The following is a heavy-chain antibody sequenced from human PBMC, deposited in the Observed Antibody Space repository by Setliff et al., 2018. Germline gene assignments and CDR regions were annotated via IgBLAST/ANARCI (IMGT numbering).Heavy chain of an antibody. CDR1: GGSISSSSYY. J-gene: IGHJ5*02. D-gene: IGHD3-10*01. CDR2: INHSGST. CDR3: ARGEGTWVLLRWFDP. V-gene: IGHV4-39*07. Sequence: PSETLSLTCTVSGGSISSSSYYWGWIRQPPGKGLEWIGEINHSGSTNYNPSLKSRVTISVDTSKNQFSLKLSSVTAADTAVYYCARGEGTWVLLRWFDPWGQGTLVTVSS.